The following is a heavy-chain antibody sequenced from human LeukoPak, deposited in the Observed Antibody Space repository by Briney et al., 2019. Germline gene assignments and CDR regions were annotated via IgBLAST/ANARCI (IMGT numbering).Heavy chain of an antibody. CDR1: GYTFTSYG. V-gene: IGHV1-2*02. CDR3: ARDPPYYYDSSGYNYGQNWFDP. Sequence: ASVKVSCKASGYTFTSYGISWVRQAPGQGLEWMGWINPNSGGTNYAQKFQGRVTMTRDTSISTAYMELSRLRSDDTAVYYCARDPPYYYDSSGYNYGQNWFDPWGQGTLVTVSS. CDR2: INPNSGGT. D-gene: IGHD3-22*01. J-gene: IGHJ5*02.